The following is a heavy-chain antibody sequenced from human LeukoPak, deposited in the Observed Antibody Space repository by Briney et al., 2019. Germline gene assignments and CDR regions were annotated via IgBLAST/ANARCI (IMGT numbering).Heavy chain of an antibody. CDR3: ARATPLDC. J-gene: IGHJ4*02. CDR1: AFTLASNP. CDR2: ISHDGSNK. V-gene: IGHV3-30-3*01. Sequence: PGGSLRLSCAASAFTLASNPMHWVRQAPGKGLEWVAVISHDGSNKFYTDSVKGRFTISRDNSKNTLYLQMNSLRGEDTALYYCARATPLDCWGQGTLVTVSS.